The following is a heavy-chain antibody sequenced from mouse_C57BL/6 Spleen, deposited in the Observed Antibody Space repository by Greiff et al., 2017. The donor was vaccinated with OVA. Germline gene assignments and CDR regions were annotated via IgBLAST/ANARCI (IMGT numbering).Heavy chain of an antibody. D-gene: IGHD2-5*01. CDR2: INPSTGGT. CDR1: GYSFTGYY. J-gene: IGHJ1*03. CDR3: ARSSNYFAKDFDV. V-gene: IGHV1-42*01. Sequence: EVQGVESGPELVKPGASVKISCKASGYSFTGYYMNWVKQSPEKSLEWIGEINPSTGGTTYNQKFKAKATLTVDKSSSTAYMQLKSLTSEDSAVYYCARSSNYFAKDFDVWGTGTTVTVSS.